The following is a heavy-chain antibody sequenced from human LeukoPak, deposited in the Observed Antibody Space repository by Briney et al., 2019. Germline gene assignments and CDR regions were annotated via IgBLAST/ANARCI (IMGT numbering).Heavy chain of an antibody. J-gene: IGHJ3*02. V-gene: IGHV3-53*04. D-gene: IGHD1-26*01. Sequence: GGSLRLSCAASGFTVSSNYMSWVRQAPGKGQEWISVIYSGGSTYYADSVKGRFTISRHNSKNTLYLQMNSLRPEDTAVYYCARDQVGATAAFDIWGQGTMVTVSS. CDR3: ARDQVGATAAFDI. CDR2: IYSGGST. CDR1: GFTVSSNY.